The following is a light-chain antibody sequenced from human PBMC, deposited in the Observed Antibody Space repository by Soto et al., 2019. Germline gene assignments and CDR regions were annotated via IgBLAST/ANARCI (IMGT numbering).Light chain of an antibody. CDR3: QQSYSSPST. V-gene: IGKV1-39*01. Sequence: DIQMTQSPSSLSASVGDRVTITCRASQSISSYLNWYQQKPGKAPKLLIYAASSLQSGVPSRFSGSGSGTDFTLTISSLQPEDFATYYSQQSYSSPSTFGQRTKLEIE. J-gene: IGKJ2*01. CDR1: QSISSY. CDR2: AAS.